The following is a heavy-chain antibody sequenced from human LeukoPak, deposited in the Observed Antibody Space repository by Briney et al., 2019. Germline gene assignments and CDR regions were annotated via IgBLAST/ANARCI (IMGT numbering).Heavy chain of an antibody. CDR3: AREMATITLGVDY. V-gene: IGHV1-2*02. J-gene: IGHJ4*02. CDR1: GYTFTGNY. Sequence: ASVKVSCKASGYTFTGNYMHWVRQAPGQGLEWMGWINPNSGGRHFAQKFQGRVTMTRDTSISTAYMELNRLRSDDTAFYYCAREMATITLGVDYWGQGTLVTVSS. CDR2: INPNSGGR. D-gene: IGHD5-24*01.